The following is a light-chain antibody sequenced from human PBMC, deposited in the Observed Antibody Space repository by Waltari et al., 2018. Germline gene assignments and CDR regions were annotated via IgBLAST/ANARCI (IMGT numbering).Light chain of an antibody. J-gene: IGLJ2*01. V-gene: IGLV1-47*01. CDR1: ISNIGTHY. Sequence: QSVLTQPPSASGTPGQSVTISCSGSISNIGTHYVYWYQQLPGTAPKLLIYLTHQLPCGVPYRFSASQSGTSASLAISGLRLEDEADYYCATRDEGPTVVFGGGTKLTVL. CDR3: ATRDEGPTVV. CDR2: LTH.